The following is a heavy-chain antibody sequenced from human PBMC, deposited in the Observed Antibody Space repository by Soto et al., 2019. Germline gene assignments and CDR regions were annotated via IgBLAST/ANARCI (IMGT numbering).Heavy chain of an antibody. CDR2: INHSGST. D-gene: IGHD2-2*01. CDR1: GGSFSGYY. V-gene: IGHV4-34*01. CDR3: ARGWDSQILAGYCSITSCYAVYYFDY. J-gene: IGHJ4*02. Sequence: SETLSLTCAVYGGSFSGYYWSWIRQPPGKGLEWIGEINHSGSTNYNPSLKSRVTISVDTSKNQFSLKLSSVTAADTAVYYCARGWDSQILAGYCSITSCYAVYYFDYWGQGTLVPVSA.